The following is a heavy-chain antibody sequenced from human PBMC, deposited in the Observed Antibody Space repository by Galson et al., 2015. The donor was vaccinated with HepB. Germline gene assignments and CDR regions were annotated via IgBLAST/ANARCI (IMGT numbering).Heavy chain of an antibody. D-gene: IGHD3-22*01. CDR3: ARSFGVITMIGNDDPADDAFDI. CDR1: GYTFTSYG. V-gene: IGHV1-18*01. CDR2: ISAYNGNT. J-gene: IGHJ3*02. Sequence: SVKVSCKASGYTFTSYGISWVRQAPGQGLEWMGWISAYNGNTNYAQKLQGRVTMTTDTSTSTAYMELRSLRSDDTAVYYCARSFGVITMIGNDDPADDAFDIWGQGTMVTVSS.